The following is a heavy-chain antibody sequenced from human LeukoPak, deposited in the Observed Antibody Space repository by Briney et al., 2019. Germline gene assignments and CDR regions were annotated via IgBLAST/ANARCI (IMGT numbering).Heavy chain of an antibody. D-gene: IGHD6-19*01. Sequence: GGSLRLSCAASGFTFSSYEMNWDRQAPGKVLEWISYISSSGSTIYYADSVKGRFTISRDKSKNTLYLQMNSLRAEDTAVYYCATCGVDGKGYYYYYMDVWGKGTTVTISS. V-gene: IGHV3-48*03. CDR1: GFTFSSYE. J-gene: IGHJ6*03. CDR3: ATCGVDGKGYYYYYMDV. CDR2: ISSSGSTI.